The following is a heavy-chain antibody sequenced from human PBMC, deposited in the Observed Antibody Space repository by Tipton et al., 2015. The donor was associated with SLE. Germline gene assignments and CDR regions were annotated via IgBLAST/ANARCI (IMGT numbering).Heavy chain of an antibody. V-gene: IGHV4-39*07. Sequence: LRLSCTVSGGSVSSSNYYWGWIRQPPGKGLEWIGSISYSGSTQYNPSLKSRVTMSADTSKNQLSLKLSSVTAADTAVYYCARDRGWELQKYIWFDPWGQGTLVTVSS. D-gene: IGHD1-26*01. CDR1: GGSVSSSNYY. J-gene: IGHJ5*02. CDR3: ARDRGWELQKYIWFDP. CDR2: ISYSGST.